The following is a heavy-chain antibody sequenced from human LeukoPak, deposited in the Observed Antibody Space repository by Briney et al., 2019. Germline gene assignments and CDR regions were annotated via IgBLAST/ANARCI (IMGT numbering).Heavy chain of an antibody. D-gene: IGHD1-26*01. Sequence: GRSLRLSCAASGFTFSTYGMHWVRQAPGKGLEWVAVVWYDGSNIHYVDSVKGRFTISRDNSKSTLYLQMNSLTAEDTAVYYCARGGYSGTYYFDYWGQGALVTVSS. V-gene: IGHV3-33*01. J-gene: IGHJ4*02. CDR3: ARGGYSGTYYFDY. CDR2: VWYDGSNI. CDR1: GFTFSTYG.